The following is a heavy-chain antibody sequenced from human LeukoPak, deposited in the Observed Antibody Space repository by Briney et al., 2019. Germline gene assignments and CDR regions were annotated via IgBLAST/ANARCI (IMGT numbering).Heavy chain of an antibody. Sequence: PSETLSLTCTVSGGSISSGDYYWSWIRQPPGKGLEWIGYIYYSGSTYYNPSLKSRVTISVDTSKNQFSLKLSSVTAADTAVYYCARAPPGPVATTGNYFDYWGQGTLVTVSS. J-gene: IGHJ4*02. CDR1: GGSISSGDYY. D-gene: IGHD5-12*01. CDR2: IYYSGST. CDR3: ARAPPGPVATTGNYFDY. V-gene: IGHV4-30-4*08.